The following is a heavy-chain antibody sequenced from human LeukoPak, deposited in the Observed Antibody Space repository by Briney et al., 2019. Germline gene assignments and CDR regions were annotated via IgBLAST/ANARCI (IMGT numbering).Heavy chain of an antibody. CDR3: ARDFHNYDILTGYYNRGYYFDY. J-gene: IGHJ4*02. CDR1: GGTFSSYA. Sequence: ASVKVSCKASGGTFSSYAISWVRQAPGQGLGWMGGIIPIFGTANYAQKFQGRVTITTDESTSTAYMELSSLRSEDTAVYYCARDFHNYDILTGYYNRGYYFDYWGQGTLVTVSS. V-gene: IGHV1-69*05. D-gene: IGHD3-9*01. CDR2: IIPIFGTA.